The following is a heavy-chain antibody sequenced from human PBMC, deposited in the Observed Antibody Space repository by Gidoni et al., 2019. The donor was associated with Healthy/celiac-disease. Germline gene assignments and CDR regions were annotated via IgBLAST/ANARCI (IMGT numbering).Heavy chain of an antibody. Sequence: QVQLVESGGGVVQPGRSLRLSWEASGFTFSSYAMHWVRQAPGKGRELVAVISYDGSNKYYADSVKGRFTISRDNSKNTLYLQMNSLRAEDTAVYYCARVILSYYYYMDVWGKGTTVTVSS. V-gene: IGHV3-30-3*01. CDR3: ARVILSYYYYMDV. J-gene: IGHJ6*03. CDR1: GFTFSSYA. CDR2: ISYDGSNK.